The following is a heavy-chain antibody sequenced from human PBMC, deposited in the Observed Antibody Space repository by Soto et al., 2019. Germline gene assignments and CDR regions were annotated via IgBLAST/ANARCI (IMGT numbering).Heavy chain of an antibody. V-gene: IGHV1-2*04. D-gene: IGHD6-6*01. CDR1: GYTFTDYF. CDR2: VNPNSGGT. CDR3: ATSISLYNWFDP. Sequence: AASVKVSCKASGYTFTDYFLHWVRQAPGQGLEWMGWVNPNSGGTSYAQKFKDWVTMTRDTSINTAYMELRRLRSEDTAVYYCATSISLYNWFDPWGEGTLVTVSS. J-gene: IGHJ5*02.